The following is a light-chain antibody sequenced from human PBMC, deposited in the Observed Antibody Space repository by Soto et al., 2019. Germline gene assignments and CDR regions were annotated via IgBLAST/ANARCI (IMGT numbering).Light chain of an antibody. CDR2: DAS. CDR3: QQYNSYSPLT. V-gene: IGKV1-5*01. Sequence: DLQITQSPSTLSASVGDRVTITCRASQSISSWLAWYQQKPGKAPKLLIYDASSLESGVPSRFSGSGSGTEFTLTISSLQPDDFATYYCQQYNSYSPLTFGGGTKVDIK. J-gene: IGKJ4*01. CDR1: QSISSW.